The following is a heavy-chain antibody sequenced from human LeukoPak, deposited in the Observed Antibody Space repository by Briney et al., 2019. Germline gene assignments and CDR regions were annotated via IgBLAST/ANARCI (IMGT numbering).Heavy chain of an antibody. Sequence: PSQTLSLTCTVSGGFISSGGYYWSWIRQHPGKGLEWIGYIYYSGSTYYNPSPKSRVTISVDTSKNQFSLKLSSVTAADTAVYYCARDNVLGAFDIWGQGTMVTVSS. J-gene: IGHJ3*02. V-gene: IGHV4-31*03. CDR2: IYYSGST. CDR1: GGFISSGGYY. D-gene: IGHD2-15*01. CDR3: ARDNVLGAFDI.